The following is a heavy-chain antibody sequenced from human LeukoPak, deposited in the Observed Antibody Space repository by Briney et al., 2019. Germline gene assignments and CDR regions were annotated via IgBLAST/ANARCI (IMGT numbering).Heavy chain of an antibody. CDR1: GGTFISYA. CDR2: IIPIFGTA. J-gene: IGHJ6*02. D-gene: IGHD1-7*01. CDR3: ATNSGLHWDYVSGKYSYYALDV. V-gene: IGHV1-69*13. Sequence: SVKVSCKASGGTFISYAISWVRQAPGQGLEWMGGIIPIFGTANYAQKFQGRVTITADESTSTAYMELSSLRSEDTAVYYCATNSGLHWDYVSGKYSYYALDVWGQGTTATVSS.